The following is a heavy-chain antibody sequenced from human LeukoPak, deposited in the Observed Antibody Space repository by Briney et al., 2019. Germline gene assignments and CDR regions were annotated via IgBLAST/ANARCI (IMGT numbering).Heavy chain of an antibody. CDR2: VIPXFGTX. V-gene: IGHV1-69*01. J-gene: IGHJ6*02. D-gene: IGHD3-3*01. CDR3: ARATSRYYDFWSGYQDYYYYYGMDV. Sequence: QAXGQGLEWXGXVIPXFGTXNYAQKFQGRVTITADESTSTAYMELSSLRSEDTAVYYCARATSRYYDFWSGYQDYYYYYGMDVWGQGTTVTVSS.